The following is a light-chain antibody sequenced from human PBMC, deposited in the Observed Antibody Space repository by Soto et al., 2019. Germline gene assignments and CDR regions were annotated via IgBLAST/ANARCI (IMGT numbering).Light chain of an antibody. J-gene: IGLJ2*01. Sequence: QAVVTQPPSASGTHGQRVTISCSGSDSNIGTNTVNWYHQLPGTAPKLLIFSNSQRPSGVPDRFSGSKSGTSASLAISGLQSEDEGDYSCAAWDDILRGVVFGGGTQLTVL. CDR3: AAWDDILRGVV. CDR2: SNS. CDR1: DSNIGTNT. V-gene: IGLV1-44*01.